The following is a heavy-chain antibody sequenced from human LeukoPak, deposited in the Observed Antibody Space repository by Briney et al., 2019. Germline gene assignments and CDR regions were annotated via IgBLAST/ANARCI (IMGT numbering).Heavy chain of an antibody. J-gene: IGHJ4*02. CDR1: GFTFSSYA. CDR2: ISYDGSNK. D-gene: IGHD6-13*01. Sequence: GRSLRLSCAASGFTFSSYAMHWVRQAPGKGLEWVAVISYDGSNKYYADSVKGRFTISRDNSKNTLYLQMNSLRAEDGAVYYGERDGPPAACFDYWGQGTLVTVSS. CDR3: ERDGPPAACFDY. V-gene: IGHV3-30*04.